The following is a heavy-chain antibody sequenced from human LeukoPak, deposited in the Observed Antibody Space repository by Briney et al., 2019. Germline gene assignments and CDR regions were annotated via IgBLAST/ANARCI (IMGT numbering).Heavy chain of an antibody. CDR1: GFTFSSYA. V-gene: IGHV3-33*08. Sequence: PGGSLRLSCAASGFTFSSYAMSWVRQAPGKGLEWVAVIWYDGSNKYYADSVKGRFTISRDNSKNTLYLQMNSLRAEDTAVYYCARDGRQYDYVWGSYRPLYYFDYWGQGTLVTVSS. D-gene: IGHD3-16*02. CDR3: ARDGRQYDYVWGSYRPLYYFDY. J-gene: IGHJ4*02. CDR2: IWYDGSNK.